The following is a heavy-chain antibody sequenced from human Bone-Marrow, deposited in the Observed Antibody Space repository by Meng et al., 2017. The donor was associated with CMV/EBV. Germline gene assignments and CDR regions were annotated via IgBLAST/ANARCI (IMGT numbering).Heavy chain of an antibody. CDR2: ISYDGSNK. Sequence: GGSLRLSCAASGFTFSSYAMHWVRQAPGKGLEWVAVISYDGSNKYYADSVKGRFTISRDNSKNTLYLQMNSLRAEDTAVYYCARARGEQQLVILDAFDIWGQGTMVTVSS. V-gene: IGHV3-30-3*01. CDR1: GFTFSSYA. D-gene: IGHD6-13*01. CDR3: ARARGEQQLVILDAFDI. J-gene: IGHJ3*02.